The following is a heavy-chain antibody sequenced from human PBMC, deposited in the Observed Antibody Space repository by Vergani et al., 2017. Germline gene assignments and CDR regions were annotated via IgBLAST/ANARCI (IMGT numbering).Heavy chain of an antibody. D-gene: IGHD3-22*01. CDR1: GFSLTTYGMR. CDR3: ARTLSDSRGYYLDY. Sequence: QVTLKESGPALVKPTQTLTLTCTFSGFSLTTYGMRVSWIRQPPGKALEWLARIDWDDDTYYRTSLRTRLTISKDTFKNQVALTMTNMDPVDTATYYCARTLSDSRGYYLDYWGLGTLVTVSS. V-gene: IGHV2-70*04. CDR2: IDWDDDT. J-gene: IGHJ4*02.